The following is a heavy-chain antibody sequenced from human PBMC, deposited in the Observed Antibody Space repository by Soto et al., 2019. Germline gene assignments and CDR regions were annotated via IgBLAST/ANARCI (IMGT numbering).Heavy chain of an antibody. CDR3: ARVGVYFGEPSDA. D-gene: IGHD3-10*01. J-gene: IGHJ5*02. Sequence: PGESLKISCAASGFAFSDYFMTWIRQAPGKGLESVSYITSSGSPIYYADSVKGRFTISRDNAKNSLFLQMNSLRVDDTAVYFCARVGVYFGEPSDAWGPGTLVTVSS. CDR2: ITSSGSPI. CDR1: GFAFSDYF. V-gene: IGHV3-11*01.